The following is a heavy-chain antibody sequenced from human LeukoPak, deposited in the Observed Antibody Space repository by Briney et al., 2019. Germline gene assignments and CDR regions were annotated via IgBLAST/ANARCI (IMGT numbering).Heavy chain of an antibody. CDR2: ISSSGSTK. V-gene: IGHV3-48*03. CDR1: TFTFSLYE. D-gene: IGHD6-19*01. CDR3: ARLSGTGWNYYDY. Sequence: PGGSLRLSCAASTFTFSLYEMDWIRQAPGRGLDWISYISSSGSTKYYADSVKGRVTISRDNAKNSLYLQMNSLTAEDTAVYYCARLSGTGWNYYDYWGQGTLVAVSS. J-gene: IGHJ4*02.